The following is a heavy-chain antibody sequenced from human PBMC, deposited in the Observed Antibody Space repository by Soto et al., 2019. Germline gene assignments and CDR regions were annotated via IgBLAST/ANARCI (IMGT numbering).Heavy chain of an antibody. V-gene: IGHV4-30-2*01. J-gene: IGHJ4*02. CDR2: IFHSGIS. CDR3: ARRISARTYYFDY. Sequence: QLQLQESGSGLVKPSQTLSLTCAVSGGSITTVGYSWSWIRQPPGKGLEWIGYIFHSGISYSNPSLKGRVTMSVDGSKNRFSLRLSSVTAADTAVYYCARRISARTYYFDYWGQGPLVTVSS. D-gene: IGHD6-6*01. CDR1: GGSITTVGYS.